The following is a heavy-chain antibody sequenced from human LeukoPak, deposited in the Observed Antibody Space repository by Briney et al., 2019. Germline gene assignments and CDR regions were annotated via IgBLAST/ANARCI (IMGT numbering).Heavy chain of an antibody. D-gene: IGHD6-19*01. Sequence: PGGSLRLSCAASGFTFDDYAMHWVRQAPGKGLEWVSGISWNSGSIGYADSVKGRFTISRDNAKNSLYLQMNSLRAEDTALYYCAKDKERTVADTYGMDVWGQGTTVTVSS. CDR2: ISWNSGSI. J-gene: IGHJ6*02. V-gene: IGHV3-9*01. CDR1: GFTFDDYA. CDR3: AKDKERTVADTYGMDV.